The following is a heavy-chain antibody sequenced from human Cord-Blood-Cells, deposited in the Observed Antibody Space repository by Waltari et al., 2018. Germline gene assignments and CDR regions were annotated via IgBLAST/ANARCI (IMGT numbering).Heavy chain of an antibody. Sequence: QVQLQQWGAGLLKPSETLSLTCAVYGGSFSGYSWSWIRQPPGKGLEWIGEINHSGSTNYNPSLKSRVTISVDTSKNQFSLKLSSVTAADTAVYYCARGGGLYYYDSSGFDYWGQGTLVTVSS. CDR1: GGSFSGYS. CDR3: ARGGGLYYYDSSGFDY. D-gene: IGHD3-22*01. V-gene: IGHV4-34*01. CDR2: INHSGST. J-gene: IGHJ4*02.